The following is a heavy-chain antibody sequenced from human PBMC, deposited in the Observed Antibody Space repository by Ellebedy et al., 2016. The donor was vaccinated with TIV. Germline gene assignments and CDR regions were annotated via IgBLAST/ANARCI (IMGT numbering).Heavy chain of an antibody. CDR2: ISGSGGST. D-gene: IGHD1-26*01. Sequence: GESLKISCAASGFTFSSYAMSWVRQAPGKGLEWVSAISGSGGSTYYADSVKGRFTISRDNSKNTLYLQMNSLRAEDTAVYYCAKGVAVPPVSGSLNWGQGTLVTGSS. V-gene: IGHV3-23*01. CDR1: GFTFSSYA. J-gene: IGHJ4*02. CDR3: AKGVAVPPVSGSLN.